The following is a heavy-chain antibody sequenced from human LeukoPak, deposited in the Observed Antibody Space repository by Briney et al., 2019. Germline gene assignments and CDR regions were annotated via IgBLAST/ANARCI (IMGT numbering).Heavy chain of an antibody. D-gene: IGHD6-19*01. Sequence: SLKASYKASGGTFSNYAISCVRQDPGQGLEWMGGLIPIFGTANYAQKFQGGVTITADESTSTAYMELSSLRSEDTAVYYCARDLLVAGTFDYWGQGTLVTVSS. CDR3: ARDLLVAGTFDY. V-gene: IGHV1-69*01. J-gene: IGHJ4*02. CDR1: GGTFSNYA. CDR2: LIPIFGTA.